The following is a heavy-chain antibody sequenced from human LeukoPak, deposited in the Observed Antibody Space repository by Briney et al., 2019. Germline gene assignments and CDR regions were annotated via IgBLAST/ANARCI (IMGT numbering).Heavy chain of an antibody. Sequence: SETLSLTCTVSGGSITSGDYYWSWIRQPPGKGLEWIGYISLSGSTSYNPSLKSRVTISVDRSKNQFSLKLTSVTAADTAVYYCARGRGVGAPSGYFDYWGQGTLVTVSS. CDR2: ISLSGST. CDR3: ARGRGVGAPSGYFDY. D-gene: IGHD1-26*01. CDR1: GGSITSGDYY. V-gene: IGHV4-30-2*01. J-gene: IGHJ4*02.